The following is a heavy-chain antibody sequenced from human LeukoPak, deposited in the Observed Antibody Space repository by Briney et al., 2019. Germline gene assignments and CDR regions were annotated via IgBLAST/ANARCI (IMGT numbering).Heavy chain of an antibody. CDR2: ISYDGSNK. CDR3: AKTRTSGSHRWDYYYMDV. CDR1: GFTFSSYA. D-gene: IGHD1-26*01. J-gene: IGHJ6*03. V-gene: IGHV3-30-3*02. Sequence: GGSLRLSCAASGFTFSSYAMHWVRQAPGKGLEGGAVISYDGSNKYYADSVKGRFTISRDNSKNTLYLQMNSLRAEDTAVYYCAKTRTSGSHRWDYYYMDVWGKGTTVTVSS.